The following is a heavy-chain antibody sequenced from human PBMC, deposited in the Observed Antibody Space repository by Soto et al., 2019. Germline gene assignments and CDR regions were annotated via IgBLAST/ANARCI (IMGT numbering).Heavy chain of an antibody. D-gene: IGHD3-3*02. J-gene: IGHJ2*01. CDR1: GFTFSSYA. CDR2: ISYDGSNK. Sequence: PGGSLSLSCAASGFTFSSYAMHWVRQAPGKGLEWVALISYDGSNKYYADSMKGRFTISRDNSMSTLYLQMSSLRADDTAVYYCARDEGLRLLPEWHFNLWGRGTLVTVSS. CDR3: ARDEGLRLLPEWHFNL. V-gene: IGHV3-30-3*01.